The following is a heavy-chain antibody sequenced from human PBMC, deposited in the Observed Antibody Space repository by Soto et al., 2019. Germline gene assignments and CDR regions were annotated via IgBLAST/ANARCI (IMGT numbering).Heavy chain of an antibody. D-gene: IGHD3-22*01. Sequence: SETLSLTCTVSGGSISSSSYYWGWIRQPPGKGLEWIGSIYYSGSTYYNPSLKSRVTISVDTSKNQFSLKLSSVTAADTAVYYCASLAYDSSGYGSHYGMDVWGQGTTVTVSS. CDR1: GGSISSSSYY. J-gene: IGHJ6*02. CDR2: IYYSGST. V-gene: IGHV4-39*01. CDR3: ASLAYDSSGYGSHYGMDV.